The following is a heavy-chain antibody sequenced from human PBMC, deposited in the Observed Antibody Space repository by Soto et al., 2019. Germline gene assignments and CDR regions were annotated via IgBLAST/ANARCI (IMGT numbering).Heavy chain of an antibody. Sequence: GSLRLSCAASEFTFSTYAMSWVRQAPGKGLEWVSAISYGGGTTYYADSVKGRFTISRDNSKNTLYLQMNSLRAEDTAVYYCAKNPGYYYDSTGYHFDYWGQGTLVTVS. V-gene: IGHV3-23*01. CDR3: AKNPGYYYDSTGYHFDY. CDR2: ISYGGGTT. D-gene: IGHD3-22*01. CDR1: EFTFSTYA. J-gene: IGHJ4*02.